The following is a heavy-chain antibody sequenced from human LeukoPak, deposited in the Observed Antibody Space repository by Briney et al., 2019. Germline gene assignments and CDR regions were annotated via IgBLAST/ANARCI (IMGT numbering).Heavy chain of an antibody. Sequence: ASVKVSCKASGGTFSNYAISWVRQAPGQGLEWMGGIIPIFGTANYAQKFRGRVTITAEKSTRTAYMELSSLRSEDTAVYYCARDRLTKNYYDSSGYWGQGTLVTVSS. J-gene: IGHJ4*02. CDR1: GGTFSNYA. V-gene: IGHV1-69*06. D-gene: IGHD3-22*01. CDR2: IIPIFGTA. CDR3: ARDRLTKNYYDSSGY.